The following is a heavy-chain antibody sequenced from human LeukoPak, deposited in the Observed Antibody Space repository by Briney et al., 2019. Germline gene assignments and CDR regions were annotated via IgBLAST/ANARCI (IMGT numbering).Heavy chain of an antibody. CDR3: ARSGRWLQLTPDAFDI. CDR2: IYPGDSET. D-gene: IGHD5-24*01. CDR1: AYSFTSYW. Sequence: GESLKISCHGSAYSFTSYWIGWARQMPGKDLERMGIIYPGDSETTYSPSFQGKVTISADKSSSSAYLQWSRLKASDTARYYCARSGRWLQLTPDAFDIWGQGTMVTVSS. V-gene: IGHV5-51*01. J-gene: IGHJ3*02.